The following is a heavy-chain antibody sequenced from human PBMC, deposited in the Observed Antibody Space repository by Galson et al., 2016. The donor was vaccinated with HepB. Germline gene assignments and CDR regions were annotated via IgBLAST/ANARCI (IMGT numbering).Heavy chain of an antibody. J-gene: IGHJ4*02. Sequence: SLRLSCAASGFTFSSYWMNWVRQAPGKGLEWVANIKQDESEKYYVDSVKGRFNISRDNADNSLYLQMSSLRVEDTAVYYCARGYCSPDSCYYFDSWGQGTLVTVSP. CDR1: GFTFSSYW. D-gene: IGHD2-15*01. CDR3: ARGYCSPDSCYYFDS. V-gene: IGHV3-7*01. CDR2: IKQDESEK.